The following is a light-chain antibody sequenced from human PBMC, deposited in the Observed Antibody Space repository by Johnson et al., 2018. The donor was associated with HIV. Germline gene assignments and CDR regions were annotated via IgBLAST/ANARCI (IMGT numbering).Light chain of an antibody. CDR2: DNN. V-gene: IGLV1-51*01. CDR1: SSNIGNNY. J-gene: IGLJ1*01. CDR3: AAWDSSLSAYV. Sequence: QSVLTQPPSVSAAPGQKVTISCSGSSSNIGNNYVSWYQQLPGTAPKLLIYDNNKRPSGIPDRFSASKSGSSATLDITGLQTGDEADYYCAAWDSSLSAYVFGTGTKVTVL.